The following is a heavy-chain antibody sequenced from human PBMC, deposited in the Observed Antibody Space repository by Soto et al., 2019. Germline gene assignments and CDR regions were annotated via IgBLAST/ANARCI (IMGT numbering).Heavy chain of an antibody. CDR3: ARERVYDDNYDSFDY. D-gene: IGHD3-22*01. V-gene: IGHV3-33*01. Sequence: QVQLVQSGGGVVQPGRSLRLPCAASGFDFSKFGFQWVRQAPGKGLEWVAVIWADGTTKYYAESVKGRFTISRDNSRNTLYLQMSGRRAEDTAVYFCARERVYDDNYDSFDYWGQGALVTVSS. CDR1: GFDFSKFG. J-gene: IGHJ4*02. CDR2: IWADGTTK.